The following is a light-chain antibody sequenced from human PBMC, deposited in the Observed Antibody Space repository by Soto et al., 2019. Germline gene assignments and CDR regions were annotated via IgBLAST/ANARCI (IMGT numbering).Light chain of an antibody. J-gene: IGKJ2*01. CDR1: QSVSSY. CDR3: QQYNTSPFT. V-gene: IGKV3-20*01. CDR2: GAS. Sequence: EIVLTQSPGTLSLSPGERATLSCRVSQSVSSYLAWYQENPGQAPRLLIYGASSRATGIPDRFSGSGSGTDFTLTISRLEPEDFALYYCQQYNTSPFTFGQGTKVDIK.